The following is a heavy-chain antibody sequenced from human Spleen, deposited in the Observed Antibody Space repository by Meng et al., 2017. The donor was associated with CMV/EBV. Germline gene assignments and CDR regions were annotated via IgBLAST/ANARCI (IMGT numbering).Heavy chain of an antibody. J-gene: IGHJ4*02. D-gene: IGHD2/OR15-2a*01. V-gene: IGHV1-69*15. CDR1: GSTLTGYY. Sequence: SGSTLTGYYLHWVRQAPGQGLEWMGNIIPVFGTANSAQKFQDRVTITADESTRTVYMEVNSLRSEDTAIYYCARGGILYRTASYFDFWGLGTLVTVSS. CDR3: ARGGILYRTASYFDF. CDR2: IIPVFGTA.